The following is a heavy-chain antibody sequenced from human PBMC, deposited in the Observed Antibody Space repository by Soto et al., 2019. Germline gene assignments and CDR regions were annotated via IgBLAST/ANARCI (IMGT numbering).Heavy chain of an antibody. CDR3: ARRYGSSFDY. CDR2: INYSGST. Sequence: QVQLQESGPGLVKPSETLSLTCTVSGGSISSYYWSWIRQSPGKGLEWIGYINYSGSTNYNPSLKSRVTIPGATSKNPCPLKLSSVTAADTAVYYCARRYGSSFDYWGQGTLVTVSS. V-gene: IGHV4-59*08. CDR1: GGSISSYY. J-gene: IGHJ4*02. D-gene: IGHD4-17*01.